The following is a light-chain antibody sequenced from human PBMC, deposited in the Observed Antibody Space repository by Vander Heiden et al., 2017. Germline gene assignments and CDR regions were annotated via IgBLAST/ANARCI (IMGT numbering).Light chain of an antibody. J-gene: IGKJ3*01. CDR2: AAS. CDR1: QGISSY. V-gene: IGKV1-8*01. CDR3: QHSSSYNS. Sequence: AIRMTQSPSSFSASTGDRVTITCRASQGISSYLAWYQQKPGQAPKLLIYAASKGQSGVPHRFSGSGYATDFTLTSSCRQYEDFAPYYLQHSSSYNSFGHGTKVDIK.